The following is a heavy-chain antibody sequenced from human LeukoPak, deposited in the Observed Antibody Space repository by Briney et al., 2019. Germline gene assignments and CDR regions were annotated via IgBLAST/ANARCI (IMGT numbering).Heavy chain of an antibody. J-gene: IGHJ6*03. V-gene: IGHV3-21*01. D-gene: IGHD3-3*01. CDR3: ARDTVKLIFGENYYYYYYMDV. Sequence: GGSLRLSCAASGFTFSSYSMNWVRQAPGKGLEWVSSISSSSSYIYYAVSVKGRFTISRDNAKNSLYLQMNSLRAEDTAVYYCARDTVKLIFGENYYYYYYMDVWGKGTTVTVSS. CDR2: ISSSSSYI. CDR1: GFTFSSYS.